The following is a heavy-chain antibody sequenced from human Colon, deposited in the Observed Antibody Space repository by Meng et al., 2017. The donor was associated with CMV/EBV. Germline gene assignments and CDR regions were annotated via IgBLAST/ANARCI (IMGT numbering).Heavy chain of an antibody. Sequence: GESLKISCAASGFTVSTNYMIWVRQAPGKGLEWVAVIYSGGTTYYADSVKGRFSISRDNAKNSLYLQMNSLRAEDTALYYCARTYSGYDFTPFDYWGQGTLVTVSS. CDR2: IYSGGTT. CDR3: ARTYSGYDFTPFDY. J-gene: IGHJ4*02. D-gene: IGHD5-12*01. V-gene: IGHV3-53*01. CDR1: GFTVSTNY.